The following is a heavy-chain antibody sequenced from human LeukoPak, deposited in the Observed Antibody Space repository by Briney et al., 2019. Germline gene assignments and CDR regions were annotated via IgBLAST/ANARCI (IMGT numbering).Heavy chain of an antibody. V-gene: IGHV3-23*01. CDR2: VSGSDNT. CDR3: AKDTRPYSSGWPTHFDY. Sequence: GGSLRLSCAASGFTFTTYAMTWVRQAPGKGLEWVSTVSGSDNTYYADSVKGRFTISRDNSKNTLYLQMNSLRAEDTAVYYCAKDTRPYSSGWPTHFDYWGQGTLVTVSS. J-gene: IGHJ4*02. D-gene: IGHD6-19*01. CDR1: GFTFTTYA.